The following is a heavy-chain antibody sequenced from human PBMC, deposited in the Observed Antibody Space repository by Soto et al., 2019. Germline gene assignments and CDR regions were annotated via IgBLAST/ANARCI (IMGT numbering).Heavy chain of an antibody. CDR3: TRPKNGLRFYSYNGIDV. CDR1: GGTFSSYT. CDR2: IIPILGIA. J-gene: IGHJ6*02. V-gene: IGHV1-69*02. Sequence: ASLKVSCKASGGTFSSYTISWVRQAPGQGLEWMGRIIPILGIANYAQKFQGRVTITADKSTSTAYTAYLQMNSLKTEDTAVYYCTRPKNGLRFYSYNGIDVWGQGTTVTVSS. D-gene: IGHD5-12*01.